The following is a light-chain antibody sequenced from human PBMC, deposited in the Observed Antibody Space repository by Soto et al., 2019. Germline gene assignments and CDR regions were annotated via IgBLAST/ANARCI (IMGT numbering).Light chain of an antibody. J-gene: IGLJ2*01. CDR2: EVS. Sequence: QSVLTQPASVSGSPGQSITISCTGSSSDVGGYVYVSWYRQHPGKTPKLMIYEVSNRPSGVSNRFSGSKSGNTASLTISGLQTEDEADYYCSSYKFSNTLIFGGGTKVTVL. V-gene: IGLV2-14*01. CDR1: SSDVGGYVY. CDR3: SSYKFSNTLI.